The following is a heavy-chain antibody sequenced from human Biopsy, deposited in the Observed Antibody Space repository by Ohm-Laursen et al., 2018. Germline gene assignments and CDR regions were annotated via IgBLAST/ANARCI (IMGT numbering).Heavy chain of an antibody. J-gene: IGHJ4*02. V-gene: IGHV1-69*06. D-gene: IGHD1-1*01. CDR2: IIPLFGTT. CDR3: AADINAWNVNY. Sequence: SSVKVSCKTSGGTFSDYAISWLRQAPGQGLEWMGGIIPLFGTTNYAQKFQGRVTMTEDTSTGTAYMEVWRLRSDDTAVYYCAADINAWNVNYWGQGTQVIVSS. CDR1: GGTFSDYA.